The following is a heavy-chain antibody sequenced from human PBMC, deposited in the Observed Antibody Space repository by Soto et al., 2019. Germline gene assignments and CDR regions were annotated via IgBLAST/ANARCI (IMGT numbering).Heavy chain of an antibody. CDR2: ISGSGSST. V-gene: IGHV3-23*01. CDR1: GFTFSSYA. Sequence: GGSLRLSCAASGFTFSSYAMSWVRQAPGKGLEWVSAISGSGSSTYYADSVKGRFTISRDNSKNTLYLQMNSLRAEDTAVYYCAKDPAFGQQLVFFFDYWGQGTLVTVSS. J-gene: IGHJ4*02. D-gene: IGHD6-13*01. CDR3: AKDPAFGQQLVFFFDY.